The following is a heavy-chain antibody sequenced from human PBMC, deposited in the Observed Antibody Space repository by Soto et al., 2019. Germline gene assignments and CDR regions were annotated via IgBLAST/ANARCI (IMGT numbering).Heavy chain of an antibody. Sequence: GGSLRLSCTASGFTFSSYAMHWVRQAPGKGLEWVAVISYDGSNKYYADSVKGRFTISRDNSKNTLYLQMNSLRAEDTAVYYCARPLWRDDYNWGYFDLWGRGTLVTVSS. D-gene: IGHD4-4*01. CDR1: GFTFSSYA. CDR3: ARPLWRDDYNWGYFDL. V-gene: IGHV3-30-3*01. J-gene: IGHJ2*01. CDR2: ISYDGSNK.